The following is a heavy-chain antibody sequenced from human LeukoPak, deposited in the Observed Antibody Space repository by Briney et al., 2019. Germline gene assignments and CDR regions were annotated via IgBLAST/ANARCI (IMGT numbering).Heavy chain of an antibody. CDR1: GFTFSSSA. CDR2: ISYDVSNK. J-gene: IGHJ4*02. V-gene: IGHV3-30-3*01. Sequence: PGGSLRLSSADSGFTFSSSAMHWVRQAPGKGGWWASLISYDVSNKYYAESVKGRFTMSRDNSKNTLYLQMNSLRVEDTAVYYCARNLYEGSGYYYFEYWGQGTLVTVSS. CDR3: ARNLYEGSGYYYFEY. D-gene: IGHD3-22*01.